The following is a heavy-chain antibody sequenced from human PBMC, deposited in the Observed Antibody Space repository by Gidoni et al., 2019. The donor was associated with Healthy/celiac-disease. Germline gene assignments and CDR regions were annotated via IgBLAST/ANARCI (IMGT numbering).Heavy chain of an antibody. V-gene: IGHV3-66*02. J-gene: IGHJ4*02. CDR3: ARVYNWNDRYFDY. CDR1: GFPVSSNY. Sequence: ESGGGLLQPGGSLRLSCAASGFPVSSNYMRWVRQAPGKGLEWVAVIYSGGSTYYADSVKGRFTISRDNSKNTLYLQMNSLRAEDTAVYYCARVYNWNDRYFDYWGQGTMVTVSS. CDR2: IYSGGST. D-gene: IGHD1-1*01.